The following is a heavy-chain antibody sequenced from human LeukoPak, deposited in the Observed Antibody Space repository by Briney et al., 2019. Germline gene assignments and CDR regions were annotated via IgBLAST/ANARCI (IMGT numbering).Heavy chain of an antibody. CDR2: IYHSGST. CDR3: ASYSSGRGLDAFDI. V-gene: IGHV4-30-2*01. Sequence: PSQTLSLTCTVSGGSISSGGYYWSWIRQPPGKGLEWIGYIYHSGSTYYNPSLKSRVTISVDRSKNQFSLKLSSVTAADTAVYYCASYSSGRGLDAFDIWGQGTMVTVSS. D-gene: IGHD6-19*01. J-gene: IGHJ3*02. CDR1: GGSISSGGYY.